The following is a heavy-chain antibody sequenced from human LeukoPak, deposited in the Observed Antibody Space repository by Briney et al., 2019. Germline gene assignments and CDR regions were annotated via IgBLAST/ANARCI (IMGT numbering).Heavy chain of an antibody. CDR2: FNWNGGST. CDR3: ARDRVSSGWSYYFDY. CDR1: GFTFDDYG. J-gene: IGHJ4*02. Sequence: GGSLRLSCAASGFTFDDYGMSWVRQAPGKGLEWVSGFNWNGGSTGYAGSVKGRFTISRDNAKNSLYLQMNSLRAEDTALYYCARDRVSSGWSYYFDYWGQGTLVTVSS. D-gene: IGHD6-19*01. V-gene: IGHV3-20*04.